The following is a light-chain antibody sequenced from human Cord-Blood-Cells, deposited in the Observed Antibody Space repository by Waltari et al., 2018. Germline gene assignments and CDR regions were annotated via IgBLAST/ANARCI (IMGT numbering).Light chain of an antibody. V-gene: IGLV1-40*01. Sequence: QSVLTQPPSVSGAPGQRVTISCTGSSSNIGAGYDVHWYQQLPGTAPKLLIYGNSNRPSGVPDRFSGSKSGTPASLAITGLQAEDEADYYCQSYDSSLSGWVFGGWTKLTVL. CDR3: QSYDSSLSGWV. J-gene: IGLJ3*02. CDR2: GNS. CDR1: SSNIGAGYD.